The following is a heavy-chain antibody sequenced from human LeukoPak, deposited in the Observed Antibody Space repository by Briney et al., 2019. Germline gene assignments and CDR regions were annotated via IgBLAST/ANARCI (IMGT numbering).Heavy chain of an antibody. CDR3: ARGREFYYGSGSYWFDP. CDR1: GGSISSSSYY. CDR2: IYYSGST. V-gene: IGHV4-39*07. D-gene: IGHD3-10*01. J-gene: IGHJ5*02. Sequence: SETLSLTCTVSGGSISSSSYYWGWIRQPPGKGLEWIGSIYYSGSTYYNPSLKSRVTISVDTSKNQFSLKLSSVTAADTAVYYCARGREFYYGSGSYWFDPWGQGTLVTVSS.